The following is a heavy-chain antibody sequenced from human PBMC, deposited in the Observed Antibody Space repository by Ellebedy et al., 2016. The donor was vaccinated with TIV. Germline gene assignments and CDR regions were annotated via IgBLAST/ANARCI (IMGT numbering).Heavy chain of an antibody. Sequence: AASVKVSCKASGYTFALYTMHWVRQAPGQRLEWLGWINTDTGNTEYSQNVQGRVTFTTDTAASTVYMSLSSLGSEDTAVYYRAKDRGGTGDFDYWGQGTLVTVSS. CDR3: AKDRGGTGDFDY. CDR1: GYTFALYT. CDR2: INTDTGNT. J-gene: IGHJ4*02. V-gene: IGHV1-3*04. D-gene: IGHD3-16*01.